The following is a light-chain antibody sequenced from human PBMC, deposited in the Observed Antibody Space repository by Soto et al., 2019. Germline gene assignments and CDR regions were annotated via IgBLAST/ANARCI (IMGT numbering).Light chain of an antibody. V-gene: IGKV3-11*01. J-gene: IGKJ4*01. CDR2: DAS. CDR3: QQRSNWPLLT. CDR1: QSVSNY. Sequence: EIVLTQSPATLSLSPRERATLSCRASQSVSNYLAWYQQKPGQAPRLLLYDASNRATGIPARFSGSGSGTDFTLTISSLEPEDFAVYYCQQRSNWPLLTFGGGTKVEIK.